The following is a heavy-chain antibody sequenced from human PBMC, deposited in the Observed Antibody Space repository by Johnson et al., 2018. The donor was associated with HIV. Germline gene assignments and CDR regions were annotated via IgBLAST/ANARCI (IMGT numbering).Heavy chain of an antibody. CDR2: ISYDGSNK. Sequence: QEQLVESGGGVVQPGRSLRLSCSASGFTFSSYAMHWVRQAPGKGLEGVAVISYDGSNKYYADSVKGRFTISRDNSKNSLYLQMNSLRAEDTAFYYCAREERTTMIVAGGWAPHDAFDIWGQGTMVTVSS. J-gene: IGHJ3*02. CDR3: AREERTTMIVAGGWAPHDAFDI. CDR1: GFTFSSYA. V-gene: IGHV3-30*04. D-gene: IGHD3-22*01.